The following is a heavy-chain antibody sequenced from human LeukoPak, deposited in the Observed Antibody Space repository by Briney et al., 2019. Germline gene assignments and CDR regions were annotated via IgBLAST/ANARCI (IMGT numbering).Heavy chain of an antibody. CDR2: INSDGSST. J-gene: IGHJ3*02. Sequence: GGSLRLSCAASGFTFSSYWKHWVRQAPGKGLVWVSRINSDGSSTSYADSVKGRFTISRDNAKNTLYLQMNSLRAEDTAVYYCARVFRRYDILTGPYDAFDIWGQGTMVTVSS. CDR1: GFTFSSYW. CDR3: ARVFRRYDILTGPYDAFDI. D-gene: IGHD3-9*01. V-gene: IGHV3-74*01.